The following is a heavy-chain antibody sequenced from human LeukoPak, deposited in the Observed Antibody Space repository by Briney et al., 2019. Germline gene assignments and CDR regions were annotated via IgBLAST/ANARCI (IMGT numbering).Heavy chain of an antibody. CDR1: GYSFTGYY. J-gene: IGHJ4*02. CDR2: INPNSGAT. CDR3: ARGVVVITPHFDF. D-gene: IGHD3-22*01. V-gene: IGHV1-2*02. Sequence: ASVKVSCKASGYSFTGYYIHWVRQAPGQGLEWMGWINPNSGATSYAQKFQGRVTMTRDTSISTAYMELSSLRSDDTAVYFCARGVVVITPHFDFWGQGTLVTVSS.